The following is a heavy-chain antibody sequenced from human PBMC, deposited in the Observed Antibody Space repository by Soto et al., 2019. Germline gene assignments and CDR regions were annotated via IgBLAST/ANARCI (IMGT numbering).Heavy chain of an antibody. CDR1: GFTFSDYA. Sequence: VQLVESGGGVVQPGRSLRLSCAASGFTFSDYAMHWVRQAPGKGLEWVAVVSHDGRNTHYADSVKGRFTISRDSSKNTVSLEMHRLRAEDTAVYYCANGGRQWLVTSDFNYWGQGALVTVSS. J-gene: IGHJ4*02. D-gene: IGHD6-19*01. CDR2: VSHDGRNT. V-gene: IGHV3-30*18. CDR3: ANGGRQWLVTSDFNY.